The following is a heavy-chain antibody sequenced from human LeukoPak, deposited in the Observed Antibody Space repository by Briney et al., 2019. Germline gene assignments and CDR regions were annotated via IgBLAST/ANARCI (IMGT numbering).Heavy chain of an antibody. V-gene: IGHV1-24*01. CDR1: GYTLTELS. CDR3: ARAQAFVGANPGDY. CDR2: FDPEDGET. D-gene: IGHD1-26*01. J-gene: IGHJ4*02. Sequence: ASVKVSCKVSGYTLTELSMHWVRQAPGKGLEWMGGFDPEDGETIYAQKLQGRVTMTTDTSTSTAYMELRSLRSDDTAVYYCARAQAFVGANPGDYWGQGTLVTVSS.